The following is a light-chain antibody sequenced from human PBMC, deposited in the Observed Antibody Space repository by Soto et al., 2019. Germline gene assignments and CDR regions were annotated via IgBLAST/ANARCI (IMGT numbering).Light chain of an antibody. Sequence: EIVLTQSPGTLSLSPGARATLSCRASQSVGSDLAWYQQKPGQAPRLVIYDIFTRATGVTTRISGSGSGTEFTLTISSLQSEDFAVYYCQQYNSWPLTVGGGTQVDIK. V-gene: IGKV3D-15*01. CDR3: QQYNSWPLT. J-gene: IGKJ4*01. CDR2: DIF. CDR1: QSVGSD.